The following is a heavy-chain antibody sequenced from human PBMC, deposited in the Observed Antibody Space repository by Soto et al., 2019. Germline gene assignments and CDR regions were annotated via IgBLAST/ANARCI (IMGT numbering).Heavy chain of an antibody. CDR3: ATEGGVVDANWFGP. Sequence: QLQLQESGPGLVKPSETLSLTCTVSGDSVTRSRYYWGWIRQPPGKGLEWIGSIYYSGSTYYNPSIKRRITISIETSKTQFTLNMTSMTAADTAVYYCATEGGVVDANWFGPWGQGTLVTVSA. D-gene: IGHD3-22*01. V-gene: IGHV4-39*02. CDR1: GDSVTRSRYY. J-gene: IGHJ5*02. CDR2: IYYSGST.